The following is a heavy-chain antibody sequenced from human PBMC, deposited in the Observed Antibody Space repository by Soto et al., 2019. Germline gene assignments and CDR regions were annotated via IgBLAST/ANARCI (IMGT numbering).Heavy chain of an antibody. Sequence: QVQLVPSGAEVKKPGASVKVSCKASGYTFTSYGITWVRQAPGQGLEWMGWISAYNGNTNYAQKLQGRVTMTTDTSTTTAYMELRSLRSDDSAVYYCARELRSGWYGQFDYWGQGTLVTVSS. J-gene: IGHJ4*02. CDR3: ARELRSGWYGQFDY. V-gene: IGHV1-18*01. CDR1: GYTFTSYG. D-gene: IGHD6-19*01. CDR2: ISAYNGNT.